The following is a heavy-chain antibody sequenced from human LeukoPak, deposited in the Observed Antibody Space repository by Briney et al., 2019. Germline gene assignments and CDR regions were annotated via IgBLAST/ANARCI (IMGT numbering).Heavy chain of an antibody. CDR1: GGTFTSYG. J-gene: IGHJ4*02. Sequence: ASVKVSCKASGGTFTSYGISWVRQAPGQGLEWMGWISAYNGNTNYAQKLQGRVTMTTDTSTSTAYMELRSLRSDDTAVYYCARDSLEYCGGDCSFDYWGQGTLVTVSS. CDR2: ISAYNGNT. CDR3: ARDSLEYCGGDCSFDY. V-gene: IGHV1-18*01. D-gene: IGHD2-21*02.